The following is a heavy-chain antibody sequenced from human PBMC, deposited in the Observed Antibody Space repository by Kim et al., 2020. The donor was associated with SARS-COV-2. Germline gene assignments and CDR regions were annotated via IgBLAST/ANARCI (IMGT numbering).Heavy chain of an antibody. V-gene: IGHV5-51*01. CDR1: GYTFTNKW. CDR3: ARNMDNIGHYVPGGSVDY. Sequence: GESLKISCRGFGYTFTNKWIGWVRQVPGKGLEWIGLIYPGDSDTRYSPSFQGHVTISADRSSSTAYLQWTSLKASDTAMYYCARNMDNIGHYVPGGSVDYWGQGTLVTVSS. J-gene: IGHJ4*02. CDR2: IYPGDSDT. D-gene: IGHD2-8*02.